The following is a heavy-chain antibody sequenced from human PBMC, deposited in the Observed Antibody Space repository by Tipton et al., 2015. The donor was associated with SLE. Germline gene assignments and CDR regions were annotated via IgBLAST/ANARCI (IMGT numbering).Heavy chain of an antibody. Sequence: SLRLSCAASGFTFSSYAMSWVRQAPGKGLEWASAISGSGGSTYYADSVKGRFTISRDNSKNTLYLQMNSLRAEDTAVYYCAKSGAAGPYFDYWGQGTLVTVSS. D-gene: IGHD6-13*01. CDR2: ISGSGGST. V-gene: IGHV3-23*01. CDR1: GFTFSSYA. CDR3: AKSGAAGPYFDY. J-gene: IGHJ4*02.